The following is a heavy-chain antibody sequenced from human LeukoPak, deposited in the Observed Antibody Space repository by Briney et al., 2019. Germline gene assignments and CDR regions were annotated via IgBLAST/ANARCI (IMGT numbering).Heavy chain of an antibody. CDR1: GFTFSSYS. D-gene: IGHD2-15*01. Sequence: GGSLRLSCAASGFTFSSYSMNWVRQAPGKGLEWVSSISSSSSYIYYADSVKGRFTISRDNAKNSLYLQMNSLRAEDTAVYYCASLLRMTFYGMDVWGQGTTVTVSS. V-gene: IGHV3-21*01. CDR3: ASLLRMTFYGMDV. J-gene: IGHJ6*02. CDR2: ISSSSSYI.